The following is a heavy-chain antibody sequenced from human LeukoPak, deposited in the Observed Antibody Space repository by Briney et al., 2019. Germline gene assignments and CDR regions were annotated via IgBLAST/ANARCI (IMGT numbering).Heavy chain of an antibody. J-gene: IGHJ4*02. D-gene: IGHD2-2*03. CDR1: GFTFSSYS. Sequence: GGSLRLSCAASGFTFSSYSMNWVRQAPGKGLEWVSVIYGGVNTVYADSVKGRFTISRDNSKNTLYLQMNSLRAEDTAVYNCAKSPKVGFLFDYWGKGTLVTVSS. V-gene: IGHV3-66*01. CDR2: IYGGVNT. CDR3: AKSPKVGFLFDY.